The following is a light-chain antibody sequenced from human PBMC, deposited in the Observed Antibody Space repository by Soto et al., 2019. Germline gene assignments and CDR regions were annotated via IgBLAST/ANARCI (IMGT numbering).Light chain of an antibody. CDR1: SSDVGGYGY. Sequence: QSALTQPASVSGSPGQSITISCTGTSSDVGGYGYVSWYQQHPGKAPKLMIYEVSNRPSGVSNRCSGSKSGNTASLTISGLQAEDQADYYCSSYTSGSTYVFGTGTKVTVL. J-gene: IGLJ1*01. CDR2: EVS. CDR3: SSYTSGSTYV. V-gene: IGLV2-14*01.